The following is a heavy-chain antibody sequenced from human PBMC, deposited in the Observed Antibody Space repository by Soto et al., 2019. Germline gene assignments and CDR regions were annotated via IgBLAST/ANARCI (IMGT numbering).Heavy chain of an antibody. CDR1: GGSISSSNW. V-gene: IGHV4-4*02. D-gene: IGHD2-2*01. CDR3: ARDIVVVPAASSV. CDR2: IYHSGST. J-gene: IGHJ4*02. Sequence: SETLSLTCAVSGGSISSSNWWSWVRQPPGKGLEWIGEIYHSGSTNYNPSLKSRVTISVDTSKNQFSLKLSSVTAADTAVYYCARDIVVVPAASSVWGQGTLVTVSS.